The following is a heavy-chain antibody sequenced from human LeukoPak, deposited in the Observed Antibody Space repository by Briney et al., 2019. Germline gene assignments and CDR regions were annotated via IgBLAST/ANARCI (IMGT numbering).Heavy chain of an antibody. Sequence: GWIRQPPGRGLEWMGIIYPGDSDTRYSPSFQGQVTISADKSTNTAYLQWSSLQASDTAIYYCARRYFDWYHFDNWGQGTLVTVSS. J-gene: IGHJ4*02. D-gene: IGHD3-9*01. V-gene: IGHV5-51*01. CDR3: ARRYFDWYHFDN. CDR2: IYPGDSDT.